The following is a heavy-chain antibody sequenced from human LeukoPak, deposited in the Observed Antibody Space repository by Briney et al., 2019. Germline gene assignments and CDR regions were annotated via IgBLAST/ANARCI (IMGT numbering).Heavy chain of an antibody. D-gene: IGHD3-22*01. Sequence: TSETLSLTCTVSGGSISSSSYYWGWIRQPPGKGLEWIGSIYYSGSTYYNPSLKSRVTISVDTSKNQFSLKLSSVTAADTAVYYCARPETSTNYYDSSGYDDAFDIWGQGTMVTVSS. CDR2: IYYSGST. CDR3: ARPETSTNYYDSSGYDDAFDI. V-gene: IGHV4-39*01. J-gene: IGHJ3*02. CDR1: GGSISSSSYY.